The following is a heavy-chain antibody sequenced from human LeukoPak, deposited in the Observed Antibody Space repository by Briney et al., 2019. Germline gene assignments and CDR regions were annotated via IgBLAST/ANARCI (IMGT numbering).Heavy chain of an antibody. V-gene: IGHV3-33*01. D-gene: IGHD3-9*01. Sequence: PGGSLRLSCAASGFTFSSYGMHWVRQAPGKGLEWVAVILYDGSNKYYADSVKGRFTISRDNSKNTLYLQMNSLRAEDTAVYYCARGVTGYSSNWFDPWGQGTLVTVSS. CDR1: GFTFSSYG. CDR2: ILYDGSNK. J-gene: IGHJ5*02. CDR3: ARGVTGYSSNWFDP.